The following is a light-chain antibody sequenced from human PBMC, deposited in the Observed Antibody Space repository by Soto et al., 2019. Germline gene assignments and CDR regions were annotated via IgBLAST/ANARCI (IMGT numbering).Light chain of an antibody. V-gene: IGLV2-18*01. CDR2: EAS. CDR1: STDVVSYNR. J-gene: IGLJ1*01. Sequence: QSVLTQPPSVSGSPGQSVTLSCTGTSTDVVSYNRVSWYQQPPGTAPKLIIYEASNRPSGVPDRFSGSKSGNTASLTISGRQAADEADYYCSLYTSENTYVFGTGTKLTVL. CDR3: SLYTSENTYV.